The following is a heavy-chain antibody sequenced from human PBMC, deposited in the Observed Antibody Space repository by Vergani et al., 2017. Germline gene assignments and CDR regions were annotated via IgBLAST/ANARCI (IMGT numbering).Heavy chain of an antibody. CDR2: IKNTGDST. V-gene: IGHV3-23*04. D-gene: IGHD1-1*01. CDR3: ATKSCGTPGCQIGYFRE. CDR1: GFTFSSHA. Sequence: EVQLVESGGDLAQPGGSLRLSCVASGFTFSSHAMSWVRQGHGQGLEWVSSIKNTGDSTHYADSVKGRFTISRDNSKNTLYLQMNSLRTEDTAVYYCATKSCGTPGCQIGYFREWGQGTLVTVSS. J-gene: IGHJ1*01.